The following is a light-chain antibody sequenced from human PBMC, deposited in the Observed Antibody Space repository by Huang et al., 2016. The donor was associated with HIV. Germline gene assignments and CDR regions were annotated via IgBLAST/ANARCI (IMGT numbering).Light chain of an antibody. J-gene: IGKJ2*01. V-gene: IGKV3-20*01. CDR3: QQYGSSPPLYT. Sequence: EIVLTQSPGTLSLSPGERATLSGRASQSVSSSYLAWYQQKPGQAPRLLSYGASSRATGIPDRFSGSGSGTDFTLTISRLEPEDFAVYYWQQYGSSPPLYTFGQGTKLEIK. CDR1: QSVSSSY. CDR2: GAS.